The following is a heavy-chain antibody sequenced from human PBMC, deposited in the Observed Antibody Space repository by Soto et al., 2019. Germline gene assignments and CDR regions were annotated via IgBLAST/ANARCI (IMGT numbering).Heavy chain of an antibody. J-gene: IGHJ2*01. CDR1: GISFSRCL. V-gene: IGHV3-7*01. CDR3: ARDPLSYGDYAQTYWYFDL. Sequence: PGGSLRLSCGASGISFSRCLMSWVRQAPGKGLEWVAGISQDGTDTDYVDSVKGRFAISRDNPKNSLYLQMNSLRADDTAVYYCARDPLSYGDYAQTYWYFDLWGRGTRVTVSS. CDR2: ISQDGTDT. D-gene: IGHD4-17*01.